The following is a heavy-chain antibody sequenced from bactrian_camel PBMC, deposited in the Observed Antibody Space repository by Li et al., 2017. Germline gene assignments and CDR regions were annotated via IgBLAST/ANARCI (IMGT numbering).Heavy chain of an antibody. CDR2: INILGGTT. CDR3: VSSDSGIVVGGHYNY. J-gene: IGHJ4*01. Sequence: HVQLVESGGGLVQPGGSLRLSCVASEFSITSYWMFWVRQAPGKGLEWVSTINILGGTTYYADSVKGRFTASRDNAKNTLYLQLNSLRTEDTALYYCVSSDSGIVVGGHYNYWGRGTQVTVS. V-gene: IGHV3S1*01. D-gene: IGHD6*01. CDR1: EFSITSYW.